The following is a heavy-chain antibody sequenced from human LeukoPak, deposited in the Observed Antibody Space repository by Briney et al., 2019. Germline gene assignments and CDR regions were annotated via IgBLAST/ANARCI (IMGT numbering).Heavy chain of an antibody. CDR2: ISAYNGNT. J-gene: IGHJ1*01. V-gene: IGHV1-18*04. D-gene: IGHD2-15*01. CDR3: AKGYCSGGSCYSPPEYFQH. CDR1: GYTFTGYY. Sequence: GASVKVSCKASGYTFTGYYMHWVRQAPGQGLEWMGWISAYNGNTNYAQKLQGRVTMTTDTSTSTAYMELRSLRSDDTAVYYCAKGYCSGGSCYSPPEYFQHWGQGTLVTVSS.